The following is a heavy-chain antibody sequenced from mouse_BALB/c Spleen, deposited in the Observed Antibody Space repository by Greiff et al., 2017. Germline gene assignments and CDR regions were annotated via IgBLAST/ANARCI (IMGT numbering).Heavy chain of an antibody. CDR2: IWGGGST. J-gene: IGHJ4*01. Sequence: VMLVESGPGLVAPSQSLSITCTVSGFSLTDYGVSWIRQPPGKGLEWLGVIWGGGSTYYNSALKSRLSISKDNSKSQVFLKMNSLQTDDTAMYYCAKIYDGYYGAMDYWGQGTSVTVSS. D-gene: IGHD2-3*01. CDR1: GFSLTDYG. V-gene: IGHV2-6-5*01. CDR3: AKIYDGYYGAMDY.